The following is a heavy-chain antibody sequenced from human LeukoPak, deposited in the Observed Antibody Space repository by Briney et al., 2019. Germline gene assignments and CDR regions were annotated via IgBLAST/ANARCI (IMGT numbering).Heavy chain of an antibody. D-gene: IGHD1-26*01. V-gene: IGHV3-30*03. CDR3: ARQSLGASGLDH. CDR1: GFRFNSHH. Sequence: PGRSLRLSCAVSGFRFNSHHMHWVRLAPNKGLEWVAVAPHDRSSPSHAASVNGRFTISRDNSKDTLFLHMDSLRVDDTAIYYCARQSLGASGLDHWGQGVLVTVSS. CDR2: APHDRSSP. J-gene: IGHJ4*02.